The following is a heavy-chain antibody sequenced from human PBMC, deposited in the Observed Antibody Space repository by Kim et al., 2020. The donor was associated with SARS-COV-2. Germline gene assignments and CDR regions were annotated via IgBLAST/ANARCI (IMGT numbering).Heavy chain of an antibody. J-gene: IGHJ3*02. Sequence: ASVKVSCKASGYTFTGYYMHWVRQAPGQGLEWMGRINPNSGGTNYAQKFQGRVTMTRDTSISTAYMELSRLRSDDTAVYYCARNVVPAYDAFDIWGQGTMVTVSS. CDR1: GYTFTGYY. CDR3: ARNVVPAYDAFDI. D-gene: IGHD2-2*01. CDR2: INPNSGGT. V-gene: IGHV1-2*06.